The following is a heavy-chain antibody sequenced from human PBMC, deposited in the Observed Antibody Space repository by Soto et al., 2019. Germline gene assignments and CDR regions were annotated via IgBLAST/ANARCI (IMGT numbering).Heavy chain of an antibody. CDR1: GFTFSSYS. CDR2: ISSSSSYI. CDR3: ASSNYDILTGYDY. V-gene: IGHV3-21*04. Sequence: GGSLRLSCAASGFTFSSYSMNWVRQAPGKGLEWVSSISSSSSYIYYADSVKGRFTISRDNSKNTLYLQMNSLRAEDTAVYYCASSNYDILTGYDYWGQGTLVTVSS. D-gene: IGHD3-9*01. J-gene: IGHJ4*02.